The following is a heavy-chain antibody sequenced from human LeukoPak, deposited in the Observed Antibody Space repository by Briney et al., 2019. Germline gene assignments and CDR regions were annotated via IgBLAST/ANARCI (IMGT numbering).Heavy chain of an antibody. CDR1: GGTFSSYA. CDR3: ARARHPSSSWSPFDY. Sequence: GASVKVSCKASGGTFSSYAISWVRQAPGQGLEWMGGIIPIFGTANYAQKFQGRVTITTDESTSTAYMELSSLRSEDTAVYYCARARHPSSSWSPFDYWGQGTLVTVSS. D-gene: IGHD6-13*01. J-gene: IGHJ4*02. CDR2: IIPIFGTA. V-gene: IGHV1-69*05.